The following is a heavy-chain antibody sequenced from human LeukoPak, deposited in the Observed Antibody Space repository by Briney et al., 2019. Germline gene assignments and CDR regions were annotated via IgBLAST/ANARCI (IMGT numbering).Heavy chain of an antibody. D-gene: IGHD2-2*01. V-gene: IGHV1-69*13. CDR2: IIPIFGTA. CDR3: ARTGDVGLYCSSTSCYPYFDY. CDR1: GGTFSSYA. Sequence: SVKVSCKASGGTFSSYAISWVRQAPGQGLEWMGGIIPIFGTANYAQKLQGRVTITADESTSTAYMELSSLRSEDTAVYYCARTGDVGLYCSSTSCYPYFDYWGQGTLVTVSS. J-gene: IGHJ4*02.